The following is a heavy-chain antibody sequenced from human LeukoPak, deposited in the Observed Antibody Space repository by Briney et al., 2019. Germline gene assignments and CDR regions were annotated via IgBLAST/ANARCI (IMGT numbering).Heavy chain of an antibody. J-gene: IGHJ1*01. Sequence: ASVKVSCKASGYTFTSYDINWVRQATGQGLEWMGWMNPNSGNTGYAQKFQGRVTITRNTSISTAYMELSSLRSEDTAVYYCAREKGSMRDFQHWGQGTLVTVSS. CDR2: MNPNSGNT. V-gene: IGHV1-8*03. CDR3: AREKGSMRDFQH. CDR1: GYTFTSYD.